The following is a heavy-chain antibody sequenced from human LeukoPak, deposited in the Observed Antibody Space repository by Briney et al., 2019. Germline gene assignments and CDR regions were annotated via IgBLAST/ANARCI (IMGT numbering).Heavy chain of an antibody. CDR2: IIPIFGTA. D-gene: IGHD5-12*01. CDR3: ARGDPSTESGYGY. Sequence: SVKLSCKASGGAFSSYAISWVRQAPGQGLEWMGGIIPIFGTADYAQKFQGRVTITADKSTSTAYMELSSLRSEDTAVYYCARGDPSTESGYGYWGQGTLGTVSS. V-gene: IGHV1-69*06. CDR1: GGAFSSYA. J-gene: IGHJ4*02.